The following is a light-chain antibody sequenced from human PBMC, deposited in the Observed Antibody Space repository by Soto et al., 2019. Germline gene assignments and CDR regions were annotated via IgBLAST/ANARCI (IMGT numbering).Light chain of an antibody. Sequence: IQMTQSPCSLCASVGERATIALRARRDITDYLAWYQQKPGQVPKLLIYAASTLQSGVPSRFTVSGSGTDFTLTISGLQPEDFASYYCQNYNSAPWTFGQGTKVDIK. CDR3: QNYNSAPWT. CDR2: AAS. CDR1: RDITDY. V-gene: IGKV1-27*01. J-gene: IGKJ1*01.